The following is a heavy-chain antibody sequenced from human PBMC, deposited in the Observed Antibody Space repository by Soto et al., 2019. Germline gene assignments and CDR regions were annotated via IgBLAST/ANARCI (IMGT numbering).Heavy chain of an antibody. D-gene: IGHD2-15*01. CDR1: GGSISSSSYY. J-gene: IGHJ4*02. Sequence: QLQLQESGPGLVKPSETLSLTCTVSGGSISSSSYYWGWIRQPPGKGLEWIGRIYYSVSTYYNPSLKSRVTISVDTSKNQFSLKLSSVTAADTAVYYCARHGGRGDDYFDYWGQGTLVTVSS. CDR2: IYYSVST. CDR3: ARHGGRGDDYFDY. V-gene: IGHV4-39*01.